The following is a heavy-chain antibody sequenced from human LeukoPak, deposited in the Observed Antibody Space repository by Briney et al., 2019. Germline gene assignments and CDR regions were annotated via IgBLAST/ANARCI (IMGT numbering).Heavy chain of an antibody. J-gene: IGHJ4*02. CDR1: GGSISSGGYY. D-gene: IGHD6-13*01. V-gene: IGHV4-31*03. CDR2: IYYSGST. CDR3: ARWYSSSWYYFDC. Sequence: SETLFLTCTVSGGSISSGGYYWSWIRQHPGKGLEWIGYIYYSGSTYYNPSLKSRVTISVDTSKNQFSLKLSSVTAADTAVYYCARWYSSSWYYFDCWGQGTLVTVSS.